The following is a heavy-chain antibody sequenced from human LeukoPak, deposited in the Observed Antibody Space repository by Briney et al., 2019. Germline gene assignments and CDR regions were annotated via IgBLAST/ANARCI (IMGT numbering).Heavy chain of an antibody. J-gene: IGHJ6*02. V-gene: IGHV3-23*01. CDR2: ISGSGGST. Sequence: GGSLRLSCAASGFTFSSYAMSWVRQAPGKGLEWVSAISGSGGSTYYADSVKGRFTISRDNSKNTLHLQMNSLRAEDTAVYYCARRYYDSSGLSRGLGMDVWGQGTTVTVSS. D-gene: IGHD3-22*01. CDR1: GFTFSSYA. CDR3: ARRYYDSSGLSRGLGMDV.